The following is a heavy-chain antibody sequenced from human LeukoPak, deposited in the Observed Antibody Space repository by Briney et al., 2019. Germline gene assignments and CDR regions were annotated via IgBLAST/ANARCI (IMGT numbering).Heavy chain of an antibody. Sequence: GGSLRLSCAAFGFTFSSSWMSWVRQAPGKGLEWVANIKPDGSEKYYVDSVKDRFAISRDNTKNSLYLQMNSLRAEDTAVYYCARDKFGGTDYWGQGTLVTVSS. CDR3: ARDKFGGTDY. CDR2: IKPDGSEK. J-gene: IGHJ4*02. CDR1: GFTFSSSW. V-gene: IGHV3-7*01. D-gene: IGHD3-16*01.